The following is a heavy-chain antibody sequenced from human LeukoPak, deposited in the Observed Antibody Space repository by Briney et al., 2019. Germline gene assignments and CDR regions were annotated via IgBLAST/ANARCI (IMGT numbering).Heavy chain of an antibody. CDR2: IYYTGST. J-gene: IGHJ4*02. V-gene: IGHV4-59*01. Sequence: KPSETLSLTCTVSGGSISSYYWSWIRQPPGKGLEWIGYIYYTGSTNYNPSLKSRVTVSVDTSKNQFSLKLSSVTATDTAVYCCARNSRDGYNKFDYWGQGTLVTVSS. D-gene: IGHD5-24*01. CDR1: GGSISSYY. CDR3: ARNSRDGYNKFDY.